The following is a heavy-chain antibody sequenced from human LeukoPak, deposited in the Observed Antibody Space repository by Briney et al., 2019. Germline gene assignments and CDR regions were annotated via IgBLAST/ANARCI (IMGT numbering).Heavy chain of an antibody. D-gene: IGHD6-6*01. Sequence: ASVKVSCKASGGTFSSYAISWVRQAPGQGLEWMGGIIPIFGTANYAQKFQGRVTITTDESTSTAYMEQSSLRSEDTAVYYCARSSIAARPADYWGQGTLVTVSS. CDR1: GGTFSSYA. CDR3: ARSSIAARPADY. J-gene: IGHJ4*02. CDR2: IIPIFGTA. V-gene: IGHV1-69*05.